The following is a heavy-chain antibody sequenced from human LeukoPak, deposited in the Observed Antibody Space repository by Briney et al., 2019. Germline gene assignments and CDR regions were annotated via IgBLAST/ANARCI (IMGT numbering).Heavy chain of an antibody. CDR1: GYTFTSYY. J-gene: IGHJ4*02. CDR2: INPSGGST. Sequence: GASVKVSCKASGYTFTSYYMHWVQQAPGQGLEWMGIINPSGGSTSYAQKFQGRVTITRNTSISTAYMELSSLRSEDTAVYYCARGVGGSYFSWGTYYFDYWGQGTLVTVSS. V-gene: IGHV1-46*01. D-gene: IGHD1-26*01. CDR3: ARGVGGSYFSWGTYYFDY.